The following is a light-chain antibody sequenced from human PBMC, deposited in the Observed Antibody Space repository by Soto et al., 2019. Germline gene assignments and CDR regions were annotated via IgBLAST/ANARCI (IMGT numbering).Light chain of an antibody. J-gene: IGLJ3*02. Sequence: QSALTQPASVSGSPGQSITISCTGTSSDFGGYNFVSWYQQHPGKTPKLMIYEVSNRPSGVSNRFSGSKSGNTASLTISGLQAEDEADYFCSSYTTSSLWVFGGGTKLTVL. CDR3: SSYTTSSLWV. CDR1: SSDFGGYNF. V-gene: IGLV2-14*01. CDR2: EVS.